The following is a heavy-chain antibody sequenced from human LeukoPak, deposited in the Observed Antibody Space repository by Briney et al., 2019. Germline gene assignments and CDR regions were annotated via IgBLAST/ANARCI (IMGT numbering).Heavy chain of an antibody. D-gene: IGHD3-22*01. CDR3: VKDDYYDSSGNFDY. V-gene: IGHV3-64D*09. Sequence: PGGSLRLSCAASGFTFSSYAMHWVRQAPGKGLEHVSAISSNGGSTYYADSVKGRFTISRDNSKNTLYLQMSSLRAEDTAVYYCVKDDYYDSSGNFDYWGQGTLVTVSS. J-gene: IGHJ4*02. CDR2: ISSNGGST. CDR1: GFTFSSYA.